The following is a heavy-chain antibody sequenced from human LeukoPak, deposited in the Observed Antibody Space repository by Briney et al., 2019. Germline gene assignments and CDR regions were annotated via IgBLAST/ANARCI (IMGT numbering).Heavy chain of an antibody. CDR3: ARVDPVNIYGNSSGWQRRYYYYYMDV. CDR2: IIPIFGTA. D-gene: IGHD6-19*01. V-gene: IGHV1-69*05. Sequence: HRASVKVSCKASGGTFSSYAISWVRQAPGQGLEWMGGIIPIFGTANYAQKFQGRVTITTDESTSTAYMELSSLRSEDTAVYYCARVDPVNIYGNSSGWQRRYYYYYMDVWGKGTTVTVSS. J-gene: IGHJ6*03. CDR1: GGTFSSYA.